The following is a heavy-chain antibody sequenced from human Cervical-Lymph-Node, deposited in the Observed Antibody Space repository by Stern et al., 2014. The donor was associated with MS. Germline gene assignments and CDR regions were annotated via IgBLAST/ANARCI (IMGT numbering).Heavy chain of an antibody. CDR3: AHGSDYWSAHPDY. Sequence: QITLKESGPTLVKPTQTLTLTCTFSGFSLNTDGLGVGWIRQPPGKALEWLALLFLGDDKRYSPSLTNRLTITKDTSKNQVFLTMTNMDPVDTATYFCAHGSDYWSAHPDYWGQGIPVTVSS. D-gene: IGHD3-3*01. J-gene: IGHJ4*02. CDR2: LFLGDDK. CDR1: GFSLNTDGLG. V-gene: IGHV2-5*02.